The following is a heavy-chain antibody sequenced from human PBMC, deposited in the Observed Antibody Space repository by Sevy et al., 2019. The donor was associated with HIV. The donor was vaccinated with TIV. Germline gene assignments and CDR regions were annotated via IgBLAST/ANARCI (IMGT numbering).Heavy chain of an antibody. CDR2: MKEDGSDR. Sequence: GGSLRLSCAASGFTFSSYWMSWVRQAPGKGLEWVATMKEDGSDRNYVDSVKGRFTISRDNAKNSLYLQMNSLRAEDTAVYYCVRVGVGGYSYSLDCWGQGTLVTVSS. CDR1: GFTFSSYW. J-gene: IGHJ4*02. CDR3: VRVGVGGYSYSLDC. D-gene: IGHD5-18*01. V-gene: IGHV3-7*01.